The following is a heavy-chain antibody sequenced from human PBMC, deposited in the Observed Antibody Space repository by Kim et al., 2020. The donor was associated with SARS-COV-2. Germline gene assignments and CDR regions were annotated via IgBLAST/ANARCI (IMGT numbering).Heavy chain of an antibody. CDR1: GFTFSYYF. V-gene: IGHV3-7*01. D-gene: IGHD2-21*01. J-gene: IGHJ4*01. CDR3: ARGGRTAYFFD. Sequence: GGSLRLSCVGSGFTFSYYFMSWVRQAPGKGLEWVANIKQDGSEKKYVASVRGRFTISRDNDRRSMYLQMDSLRAEDTGYYFCARGGRTAYFFD. CDR2: IKQDGSEK.